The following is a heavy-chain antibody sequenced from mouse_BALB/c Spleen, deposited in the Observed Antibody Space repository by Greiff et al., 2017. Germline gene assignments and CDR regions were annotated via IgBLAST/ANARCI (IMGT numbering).Heavy chain of an antibody. V-gene: IGHV1-5*01. Sequence: VQLQQSGTVLARPGASVKMSCKASGYTFTSYWMHWVKQRPGQGLEWIGAIYPGNSDTSYNQKFKGKAKLTAVTSTSTAYMELSSLTNEDSAVYYCTREGIITTATTYWGQGTTLTVSS. D-gene: IGHD1-2*01. CDR2: IYPGNSDT. CDR3: TREGIITTATTY. CDR1: GYTFTSYW. J-gene: IGHJ2*01.